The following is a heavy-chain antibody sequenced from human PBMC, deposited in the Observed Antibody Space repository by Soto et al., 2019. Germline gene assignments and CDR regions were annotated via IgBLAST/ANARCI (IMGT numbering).Heavy chain of an antibody. J-gene: IGHJ4*01. V-gene: IGHV1-18*01. D-gene: IGHD3-16*01. Sequence: ASVKVSCKASGYTFSTTGISWVRQAPGQGLEWMGWISAYNGNANYAQKFQDRVTMTTDTPTSTAYMELRSLTSDDTAVYYCSRLDMIRFGDLRTYYWG. CDR1: GYTFSTTG. CDR3: SRLDMIRFGDLRTYY. CDR2: ISAYNGNA.